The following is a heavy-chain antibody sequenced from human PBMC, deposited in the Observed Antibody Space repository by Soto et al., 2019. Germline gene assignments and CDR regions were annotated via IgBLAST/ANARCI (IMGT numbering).Heavy chain of an antibody. J-gene: IGHJ6*02. CDR2: IYYSGST. CDR1: GGSISSSSYY. V-gene: IGHV4-39*01. Sequence: PSETLSLTCTVSGGSISSSSYYWGWIRQPPGKGLEWIGSIYYSGSTYYNPSLKSRVTISVDTSKNQFSLKLSSVTAADTAVYYCARHRADRYHYGMDVWGQGTTVTVSS. CDR3: ARHRADRYHYGMDV.